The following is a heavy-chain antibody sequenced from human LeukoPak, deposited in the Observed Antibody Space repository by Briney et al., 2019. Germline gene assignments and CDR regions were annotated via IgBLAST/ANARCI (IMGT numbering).Heavy chain of an antibody. V-gene: IGHV3-53*01. J-gene: IGHJ4*02. CDR2: IYGGGST. D-gene: IGHD1-26*01. CDR3: ARCKGIPFSGSYDY. Sequence: GGSLRLSCAASGFTVSSNYMSWVRQAPGKGLEWVSVIYGGGSTYYADSVKGRFTITRDNSKNTLYLQMNSLRAEDTAVYYCARCKGIPFSGSYDYWGQGTLVTVSS. CDR1: GFTVSSNY.